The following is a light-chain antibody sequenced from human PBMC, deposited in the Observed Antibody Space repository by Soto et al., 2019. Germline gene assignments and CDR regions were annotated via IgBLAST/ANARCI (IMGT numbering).Light chain of an antibody. Sequence: DMKMNKSPSTLSASVGDRVTITCRASQSISSWLAWYQQKPGKAPKLLIYKASSLESGVPSRFSGSGSGTEFTLTISGLQPDDFATYYCQQYNSYSHLTFGGGTKVDIK. V-gene: IGKV1-5*03. CDR1: QSISSW. J-gene: IGKJ4*01. CDR3: QQYNSYSHLT. CDR2: KAS.